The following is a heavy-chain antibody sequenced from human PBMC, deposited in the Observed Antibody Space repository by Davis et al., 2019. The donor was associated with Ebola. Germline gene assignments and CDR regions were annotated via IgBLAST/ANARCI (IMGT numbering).Heavy chain of an antibody. J-gene: IGHJ5*02. CDR1: GGTFSSYT. D-gene: IGHD3-10*01. CDR3: ARGVEGFGELLVFWFDP. V-gene: IGHV1-69*02. CDR2: IIPILGIA. Sequence: VKVSCKASGGTFSSYTISWVRQAPGQGLEWMGRIIPILGIANYAQKFQGRVTITADKSTSTAYMELSSLRSEDTAVYYCARGVEGFGELLVFWFDPWGQGTLVTVSS.